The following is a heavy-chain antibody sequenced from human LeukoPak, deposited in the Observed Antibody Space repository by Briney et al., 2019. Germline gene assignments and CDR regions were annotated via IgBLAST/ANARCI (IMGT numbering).Heavy chain of an antibody. CDR3: ARQGGGFWYFDL. CDR2: IYYSGST. D-gene: IGHD6-25*01. J-gene: IGHJ2*01. CDR1: GGSISSYY. Sequence: SESLSLTCTVSGGSISSYYWSWIRQPPGKGLEWIGYIYYSGSTNYNPSLKSRVTISVDTSKNQFSLKLSSVTAADTAVYCCARQGGGFWYFDLWGRGTLVTVSS. V-gene: IGHV4-59*08.